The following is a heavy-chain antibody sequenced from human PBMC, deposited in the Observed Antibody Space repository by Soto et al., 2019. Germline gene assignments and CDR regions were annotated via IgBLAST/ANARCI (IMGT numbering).Heavy chain of an antibody. D-gene: IGHD3-22*01. J-gene: IGHJ4*02. Sequence: PGGSLRLSCAASGFTFSSYAMSWVRQAPGKGLEWVSAIGVAGDTYYADSVKGRLTISRENAKNSLYLQMNSLRVGDTAVYYCAKAAGSDYYPVDYWGQGTLVTVSS. CDR1: GFTFSSYA. V-gene: IGHV3-13*01. CDR2: IGVAGDT. CDR3: AKAAGSDYYPVDY.